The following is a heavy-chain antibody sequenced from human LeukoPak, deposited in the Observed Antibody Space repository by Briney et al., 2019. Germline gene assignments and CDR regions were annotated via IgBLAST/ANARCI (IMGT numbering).Heavy chain of an antibody. CDR3: AKDIRGSGNYGWFDS. V-gene: IGHV3-23*01. J-gene: IGHJ5*01. CDR2: ISDSGGST. Sequence: GGSLRLSCVASGFTFSSYAMSWVRQAPGKGLEWVAAISDSGGSTYYVDSVRGRFTISRDNSKNTVYLQMNSLRAEDTAVYYCAKDIRGSGNYGWFDSWGQGTLVTVSS. CDR1: GFTFSSYA. D-gene: IGHD3-10*01.